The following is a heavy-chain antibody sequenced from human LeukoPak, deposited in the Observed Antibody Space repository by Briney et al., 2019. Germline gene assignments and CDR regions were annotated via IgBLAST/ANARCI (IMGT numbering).Heavy chain of an antibody. CDR2: INYSGNT. Sequence: PSETLSLTCTVSGGSISAYYWSWIRQPPGKGLEWIGYINYSGNTNYNPSLKSRVTISVDTSKNQFSLKLSSVTAADTAVYYCAGDNYYENAFDIWGQGTMVTVSS. V-gene: IGHV4-59*01. D-gene: IGHD3-22*01. CDR1: GGSISAYY. CDR3: AGDNYYENAFDI. J-gene: IGHJ3*02.